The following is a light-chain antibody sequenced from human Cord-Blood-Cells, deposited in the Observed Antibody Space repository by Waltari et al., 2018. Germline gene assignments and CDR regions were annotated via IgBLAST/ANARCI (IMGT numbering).Light chain of an antibody. Sequence: QSALTQPASVSGSPGQSLTISCTGTSSDVGGYNYVSWYQQYPGKAPKLMIYEVSKRPSGVSNRFSGSQSGNTASLTISGLQAEDEADYYCSSYTSSSTLVFGGGTKLTVL. V-gene: IGLV2-14*01. CDR3: SSYTSSSTLV. J-gene: IGLJ3*02. CDR2: EVS. CDR1: SSDVGGYNY.